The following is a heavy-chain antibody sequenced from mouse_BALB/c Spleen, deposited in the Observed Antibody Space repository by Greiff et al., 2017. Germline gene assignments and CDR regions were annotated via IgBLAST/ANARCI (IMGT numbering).Heavy chain of an antibody. CDR3: TREY. J-gene: IGHJ4*01. CDR2: IDPETGGT. V-gene: IGHV1-15*01. CDR1: GYTFTDYE. Sequence: VQLQESGAELVRPGASVTLSCKASGYTFTDYEMHWVKQTPVHGLEWIGAIDPETGGTAYNQKFKGKATLTADKSSSTAYMELRSLTSEDSAVYYCTREYWGQGTSVTVSS.